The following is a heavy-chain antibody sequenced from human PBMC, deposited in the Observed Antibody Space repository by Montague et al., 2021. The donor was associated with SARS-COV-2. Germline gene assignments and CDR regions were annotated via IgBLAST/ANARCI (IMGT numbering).Heavy chain of an antibody. Sequence: TLSLTCTVSGGSINSGGYYWTWIRQHPVRGLEWIGYVYHTGNTHYSPSLESRLTISVDTSKNQFPLKLTSVTAADTAIYYCARLNYWAPFDFWGQGALVTVSS. CDR3: ARLNYWAPFDF. V-gene: IGHV4-31*03. CDR2: VYHTGNT. D-gene: IGHD1-7*01. J-gene: IGHJ4*02. CDR1: GGSINSGGYY.